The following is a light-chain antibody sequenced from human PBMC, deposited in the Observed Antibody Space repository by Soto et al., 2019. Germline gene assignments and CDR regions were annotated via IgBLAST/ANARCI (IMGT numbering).Light chain of an antibody. CDR1: QGISGW. CDR3: LQSYSPYRT. CDR2: DDY. J-gene: IGKJ1*01. Sequence: DIRMTQPPATLSASVGDTVPTDCRATQGISGWLAWYQQKPGNANKLMIYDDYSLESGVQSRFSGSGSGTDFTLTIRSLQPEDFATYYCLQSYSPYRTLGPGHKVDLK. V-gene: IGKV1-5*01.